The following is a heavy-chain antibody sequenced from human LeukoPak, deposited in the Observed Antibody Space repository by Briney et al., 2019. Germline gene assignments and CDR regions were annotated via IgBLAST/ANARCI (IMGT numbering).Heavy chain of an antibody. CDR1: GGSFSGYY. CDR3: ARARDYGGTAGY. J-gene: IGHJ4*02. V-gene: IGHV4-34*01. CDR2: INHSGST. D-gene: IGHD4-23*01. Sequence: PSETLSLTCAVYGGSFSGYYWSWIRQPPGKGLEWIGEINHSGSTNHNPSLKSRVTISVDTSKNQFSLKLSSVTAADTAVYYCARARDYGGTAGYWGQGTLVTVSS.